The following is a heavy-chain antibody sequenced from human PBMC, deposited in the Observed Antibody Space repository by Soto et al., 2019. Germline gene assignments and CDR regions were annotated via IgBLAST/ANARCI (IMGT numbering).Heavy chain of an antibody. J-gene: IGHJ6*02. V-gene: IGHV3-11*01. Sequence: QVQLVESGGGLVKPGGSLRLSYAASGLTFSDHYMTWIRQAPGKGLEWISYISSSAGTIYYADSVKGRFTISRDNAKNSLYLQMTNLRAEDTAVYYCARAPYFGSGTYYYYALDVWGQGTTVTVSS. D-gene: IGHD3-10*01. CDR3: ARAPYFGSGTYYYYALDV. CDR1: GLTFSDHY. CDR2: ISSSAGTI.